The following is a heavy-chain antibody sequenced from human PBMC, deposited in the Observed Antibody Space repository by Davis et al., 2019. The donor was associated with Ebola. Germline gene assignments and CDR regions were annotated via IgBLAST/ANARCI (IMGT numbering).Heavy chain of an antibody. CDR3: AKDAVGRNWGRQTTDY. CDR2: ISYDGSNK. V-gene: IGHV3-30-3*01. CDR1: GFTFSSYA. D-gene: IGHD7-27*01. J-gene: IGHJ4*02. Sequence: GESLKISCAASGFTFSSYAMHWVRQAPGKGLEWVAVISYDGSNKYYADSVKGRFTISRDNSKNTLYLQMNSLRAEDTAVYYCAKDAVGRNWGRQTTDYWGQGTLVTVSS.